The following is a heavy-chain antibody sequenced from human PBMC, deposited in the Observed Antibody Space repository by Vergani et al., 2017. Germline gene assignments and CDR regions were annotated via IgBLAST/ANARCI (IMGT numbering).Heavy chain of an antibody. V-gene: IGHV3-23*01. CDR1: GFTFSSYA. CDR3: AKSGVTGGYSYGSDY. D-gene: IGHD5-18*01. J-gene: IGHJ4*02. Sequence: EVRLLESGGGLVQPGGSLRLSCVGSGFTFSSYAMSWVRQAPGNGLEWVSAISGSGGSTYYADSVKGRFTISRDNSKNTLYLQMNSLRAEDTAVYYCAKSGVTGGYSYGSDYWGQGTLVTVSS. CDR2: ISGSGGST.